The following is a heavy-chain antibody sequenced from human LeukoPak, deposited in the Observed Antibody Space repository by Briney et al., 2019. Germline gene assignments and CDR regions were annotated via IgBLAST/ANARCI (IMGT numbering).Heavy chain of an antibody. CDR3: ARGGGLDV. Sequence: GSLRLPCSASGFTFSSYWMNWARQAPGKGLKWVASINHNGNVNYYVDSVKGRFTISRDNAKNSLYLQMSNLRAEDTAVYFCARGGGLDVWGQGATVTVSS. D-gene: IGHD3-16*01. V-gene: IGHV3-7*03. CDR2: INHNGNVN. CDR1: GFTFSSYW. J-gene: IGHJ6*02.